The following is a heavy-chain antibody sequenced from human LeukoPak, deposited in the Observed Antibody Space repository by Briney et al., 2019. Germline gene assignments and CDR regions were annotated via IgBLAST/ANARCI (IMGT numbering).Heavy chain of an antibody. CDR2: INHSGST. J-gene: IGHJ4*02. V-gene: IGHV4-34*01. CDR3: ARESRATHGGD. CDR1: GGSFSGYY. Sequence: PSETLSLTCAVYGGSFSGYYWSWIRQPPGKGLEWIGEINHSGSTNYNPSLKSRVTISVDTSKNQFSLKLSSVTAADTAVYYCARESRATHGGDWGQGTLVTVSS. D-gene: IGHD1-26*01.